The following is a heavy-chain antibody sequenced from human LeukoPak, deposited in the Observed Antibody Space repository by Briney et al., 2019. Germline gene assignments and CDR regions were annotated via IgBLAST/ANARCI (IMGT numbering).Heavy chain of an antibody. V-gene: IGHV4-39*01. Sequence: PSETLSLTCNVSGDSITSGAFYWAWIRQSPGKGLEWIGNVYYSGSTQYNPSLRGRVSISMDKTKNQFSLNLNSVSVTDTAIYYRARRHYPAWIDPWCQGTLVTVS. J-gene: IGHJ5*02. CDR1: GDSITSGAFY. CDR2: VYYSGST. D-gene: IGHD3-10*01. CDR3: ARRHYPAWIDP.